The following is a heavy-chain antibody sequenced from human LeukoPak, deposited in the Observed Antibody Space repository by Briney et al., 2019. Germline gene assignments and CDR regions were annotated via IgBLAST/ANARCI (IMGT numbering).Heavy chain of an antibody. CDR1: GFTFSSDA. CDR3: AKEARYSYGPLDF. V-gene: IGHV3-23*01. CDR2: LSGSGGRT. D-gene: IGHD5-18*01. J-gene: IGHJ4*02. Sequence: GGSLRLSCAASGFTFSSDAMSWVRQAPGKGLEWVAGLSGSGGRTYYADSVKGRFTISRDNSKNTVYLQMSSLRAEDTAVYYCAKEARYSYGPLDFWGQGTLVTVSS.